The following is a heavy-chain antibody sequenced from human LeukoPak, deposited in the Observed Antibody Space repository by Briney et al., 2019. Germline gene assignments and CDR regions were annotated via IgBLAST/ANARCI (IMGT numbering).Heavy chain of an antibody. CDR2: IYYSGST. CDR3: ARGLAYYGDYETFDY. Sequence: SETLSLTCTVSGGSISSYYWSWIRQPPGKGLEWIGYIYYSGSTNYNPSLKSRVTISVDTSKNQFSLKLSSVTAADTAVYYCARGLAYYGDYETFDYWGQGTLVTLSS. V-gene: IGHV4-59*01. D-gene: IGHD4-17*01. CDR1: GGSISSYY. J-gene: IGHJ4*02.